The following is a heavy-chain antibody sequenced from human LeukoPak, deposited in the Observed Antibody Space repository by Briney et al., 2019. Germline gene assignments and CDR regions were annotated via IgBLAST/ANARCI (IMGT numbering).Heavy chain of an antibody. CDR3: ASSLLGVSP. D-gene: IGHD3-3*01. CDR1: GFTFSSYW. Sequence: GGSLRLSCAASGFTFSSYWMDWVRQAPGKGLEWVANIKQDGSEKYYVDSVKGRFTISRDNAKNTLYLQMNSLRADDTAVYYCASSLLGVSPWGQGTLVTVSS. J-gene: IGHJ4*02. V-gene: IGHV3-7*01. CDR2: IKQDGSEK.